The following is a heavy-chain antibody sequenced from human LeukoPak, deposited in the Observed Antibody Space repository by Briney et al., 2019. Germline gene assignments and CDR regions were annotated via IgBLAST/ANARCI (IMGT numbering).Heavy chain of an antibody. D-gene: IGHD5-24*01. CDR2: IYSGGST. J-gene: IGHJ4*02. Sequence: GGSLRLSCAASGFTVSSNYMSRVRQAPGKGLEWVSVIYSGGSTYYADSVKGRFTISRDNSKNTLYLQMNSLRAEDTAVYYCAGFSKRDGYNSNFDYWGQGTLVTVSS. V-gene: IGHV3-66*02. CDR3: AGFSKRDGYNSNFDY. CDR1: GFTVSSNY.